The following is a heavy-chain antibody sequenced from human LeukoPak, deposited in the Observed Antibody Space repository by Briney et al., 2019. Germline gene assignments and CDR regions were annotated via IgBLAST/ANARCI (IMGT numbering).Heavy chain of an antibody. V-gene: IGHV1-2*02. CDR3: ARALMKWVVAATPGY. CDR1: GYTFTGYY. J-gene: IGHJ4*02. CDR2: INPNSGGT. Sequence: AASVKVSCKASGYTFTGYYMHWVRQAPGQGLEWMGWINPNSGGTNYAQKFQGRVTMTRDTSISTAYMELSSLRSEDTAVYYCARALMKWVVAATPGYWGQGTLVTVSS. D-gene: IGHD2-15*01.